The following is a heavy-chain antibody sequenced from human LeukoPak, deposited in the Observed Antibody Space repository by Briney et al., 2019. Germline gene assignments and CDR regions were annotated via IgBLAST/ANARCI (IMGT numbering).Heavy chain of an antibody. CDR1: GYTFSVYY. CDR3: ARGLYGDYVY. D-gene: IGHD4-17*01. CDR2: ISAYNGNT. V-gene: IGHV1-18*04. Sequence: ASVKVSCKASGYTFSVYYMHWVRQAPGQGLEWMGWISAYNGNTNYAQKLQGRVTMTTDTSTSTAYMELRSLRSDDTAVYYCARGLYGDYVYWGQGTLVTVSS. J-gene: IGHJ4*02.